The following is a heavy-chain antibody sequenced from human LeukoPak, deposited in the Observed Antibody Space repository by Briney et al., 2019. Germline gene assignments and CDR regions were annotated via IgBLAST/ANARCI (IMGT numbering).Heavy chain of an antibody. CDR2: INYNGNVN. D-gene: IGHD3-10*01. Sequence: GGSLRLSCAASGFTFSSYWMNWARQAPGKGLEWVASINYNGNVNYYVDSVKGRFTISRDNAKNSLSLQINSLRAEDTAVYYCARIFLYYSNGFDIWGQGTMVTVSS. V-gene: IGHV3-7*03. J-gene: IGHJ3*02. CDR1: GFTFSSYW. CDR3: ARIFLYYSNGFDI.